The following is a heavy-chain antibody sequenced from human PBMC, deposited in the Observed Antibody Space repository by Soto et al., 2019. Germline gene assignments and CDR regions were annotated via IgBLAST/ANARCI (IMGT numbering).Heavy chain of an antibody. D-gene: IGHD2-21*01. Sequence: NPSETLSLTCAVYGGSFSGYYWSWIRQPPGKGLEWIGEINHSGSTNYNPSLKSRVTISVDTSKNQFSLKLSSVTAADTVVYYCARGRGVVIAIGAAFDIWGQGTMVTVSS. V-gene: IGHV4-34*01. CDR3: ARGRGVVIAIGAAFDI. CDR2: INHSGST. J-gene: IGHJ3*02. CDR1: GGSFSGYY.